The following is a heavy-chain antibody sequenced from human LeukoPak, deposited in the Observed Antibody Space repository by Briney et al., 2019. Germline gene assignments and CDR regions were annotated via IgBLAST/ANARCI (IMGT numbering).Heavy chain of an antibody. V-gene: IGHV1-69*06. D-gene: IGHD3-22*01. J-gene: IGHJ3*02. Sequence: GASVKVSCKASGGTFSSYAISWVRQAPGQGLEWMGGIIPIFGTANYAQKFQGRVTMTEDTSTDTAYMELSSLRSEDTAVYYCATVYDSSGFDAFDIWGQGTMVTVSS. CDR2: IIPIFGTA. CDR3: ATVYDSSGFDAFDI. CDR1: GGTFSSYA.